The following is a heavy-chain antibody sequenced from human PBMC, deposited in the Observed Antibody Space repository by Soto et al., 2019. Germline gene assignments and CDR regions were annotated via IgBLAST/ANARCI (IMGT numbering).Heavy chain of an antibody. CDR1: GGSISSYY. V-gene: IGHV4-59*01. D-gene: IGHD6-19*01. Sequence: PSETLSLTCTVSGGSISSYYWSWIRQPPGKGLEWIGYIYYSGSTNYNPSLKSRVTMSVDTSKNQFSLKLSSVTAADTAVYYCARDQSGIAVAYDYWGQGTLVTVSS. CDR3: ARDQSGIAVAYDY. CDR2: IYYSGST. J-gene: IGHJ4*02.